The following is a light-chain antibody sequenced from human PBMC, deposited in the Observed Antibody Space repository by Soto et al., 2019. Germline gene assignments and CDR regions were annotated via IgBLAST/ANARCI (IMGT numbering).Light chain of an antibody. J-gene: IGKJ3*01. Sequence: DIQMTQSPSSLSASVGDRGTITCRASQDIVTFLNWYQQKPGRAPNLLILTASTLHSGVPSRFSGSGSGTDFTLTITSLQPEDFATYSCLQPYSAPFTFGPGTKLDI. CDR3: LQPYSAPFT. CDR2: TAS. V-gene: IGKV1-39*01. CDR1: QDIVTF.